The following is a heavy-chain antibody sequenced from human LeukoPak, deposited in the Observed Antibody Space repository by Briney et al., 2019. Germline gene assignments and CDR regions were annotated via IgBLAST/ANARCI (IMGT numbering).Heavy chain of an antibody. CDR1: GVSISGYY. CDR2: VYYSGST. V-gene: IGHV4-59*01. CDR3: AGACDFWRCYGYYYGMDV. Sequence: SETLSLTCTFSGVSISGYYWSWIRQPPGKGLEWIGYVYYSGSTNYNPSLKSRVTISVDTSKNQFSLKLSSVTAADTAVYYCAGACDFWRCYGYYYGMDVWGQGTTVTVSS. D-gene: IGHD3-3*01. J-gene: IGHJ6*02.